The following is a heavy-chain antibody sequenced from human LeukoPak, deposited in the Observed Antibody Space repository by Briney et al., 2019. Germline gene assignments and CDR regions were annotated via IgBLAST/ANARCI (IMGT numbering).Heavy chain of an antibody. J-gene: IGHJ4*02. Sequence: GASVKVSCKASGYTFTSYYMHWVRQAPGQGLEWMGIINPSGGSTSYAQKFQGRVTMTRDTSTSTAYMELSSLRSEDTAVYYCARANATVLTGYFEALITFNYWGQGTLVTVSS. CDR2: INPSGGST. CDR3: ARANATVLTGYFEALITFNY. D-gene: IGHD3-9*01. CDR1: GYTFTSYY. V-gene: IGHV1-46*01.